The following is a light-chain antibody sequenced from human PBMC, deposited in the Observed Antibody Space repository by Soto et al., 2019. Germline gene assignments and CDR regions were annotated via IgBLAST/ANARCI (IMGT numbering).Light chain of an antibody. J-gene: IGKJ2*02. CDR1: QSISTY. V-gene: IGKV1-39*01. CDR3: QESYSTPRT. CDR2: AAS. Sequence: DIQMTQSPSSLSASVGDRVTITCRASQSISTYLNWYQQKVGKAPKLLIYAASSLQRGVPSRFSGSGSVTDFTLTISSLQPEDFATYDCQESYSTPRTFGQGTKLEIK.